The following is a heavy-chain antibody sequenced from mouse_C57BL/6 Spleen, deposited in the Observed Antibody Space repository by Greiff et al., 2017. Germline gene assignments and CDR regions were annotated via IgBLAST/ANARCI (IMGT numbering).Heavy chain of an antibody. D-gene: IGHD1-1*01. J-gene: IGHJ1*03. CDR1: GYSITSGYY. V-gene: IGHV3-6*01. CDR3: TRVGSRDWYLGV. CDR2: ISYDGSN. Sequence: DVKLQESGPGLVKPSQSLSLTCSVTGYSITSGYYWNWIRQFPGNKLEWMGYISYDGSNNYNPSLKNRISITRDTSTNQFFLKLNSVTTEDTATYYCTRVGSRDWYLGVWGTGTTVTVPS.